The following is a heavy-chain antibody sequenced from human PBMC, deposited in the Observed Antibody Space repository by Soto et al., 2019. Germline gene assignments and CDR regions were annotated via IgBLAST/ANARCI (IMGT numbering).Heavy chain of an antibody. CDR3: ARTRGWYYDFDV. J-gene: IGHJ3*01. D-gene: IGHD6-19*01. Sequence: QDQLQESGPGLVKPSETLSLTCTVSGGSIRSYYWNWVRQPPGKGLEWIGQIYYNGSTNYNPSLKSRVTILVDTSKKQFSLQLTSVTAADTAIYYCARTRGWYYDFDVWGQGTMVTVSS. CDR1: GGSIRSYY. V-gene: IGHV4-59*01. CDR2: IYYNGST.